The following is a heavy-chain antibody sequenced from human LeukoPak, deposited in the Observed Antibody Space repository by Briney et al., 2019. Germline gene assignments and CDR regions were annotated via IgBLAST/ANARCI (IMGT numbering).Heavy chain of an antibody. CDR3: ARHSYYDSSGTDAFDI. J-gene: IGHJ3*02. CDR1: GGSISSYY. Sequence: SETLSLTCTVSGGSISSYYWSWIRQPPGKGLEWIGYIYYSGSTNFNPSLKSRVTISVDTSKNQFSLKLSSVTAADTAVYYCARHSYYDSSGTDAFDIWGQGTMVTVSS. CDR2: IYYSGST. D-gene: IGHD3-22*01. V-gene: IGHV4-59*08.